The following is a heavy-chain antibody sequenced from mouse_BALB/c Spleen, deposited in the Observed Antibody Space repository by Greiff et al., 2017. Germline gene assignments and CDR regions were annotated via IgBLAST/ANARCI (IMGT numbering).Heavy chain of an antibody. Sequence: EVQLQQSGPGLVKPSQSLSLTCTVTGYSITSDYAWNWIRQFPGNKLEWMGYISYSGSTSYNPSLKSRISITRDTSKNQFFLQLNSVTTEDTATFYCASGGPAWFAYWGQGTLVTVSA. CDR1: GYSITSDYA. J-gene: IGHJ3*01. CDR2: ISYSGST. CDR3: ASGGPAWFAY. V-gene: IGHV3-2*02. D-gene: IGHD1-1*02.